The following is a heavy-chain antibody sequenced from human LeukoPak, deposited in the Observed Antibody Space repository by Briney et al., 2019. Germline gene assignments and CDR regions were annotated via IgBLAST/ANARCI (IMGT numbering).Heavy chain of an antibody. V-gene: IGHV4-39*07. CDR1: GDSLSSSSYY. J-gene: IGHJ4*02. D-gene: IGHD5-24*01. CDR2: INHSGST. CDR3: ARGRREMATIIN. Sequence: SETLSLTCTVSGDSLSSSSYYWSWIRQPPGKGLEWIGEINHSGSTNYNPSLKSRVTISVDTSKNQFSLKLSSVTAADTAVYYCARGRREMATIINWGQGTLVTVSS.